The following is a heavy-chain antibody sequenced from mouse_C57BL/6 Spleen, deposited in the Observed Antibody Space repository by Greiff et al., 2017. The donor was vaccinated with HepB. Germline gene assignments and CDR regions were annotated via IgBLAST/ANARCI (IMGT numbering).Heavy chain of an antibody. V-gene: IGHV2-6-1*01. CDR2: IWSDGST. CDR1: GFSLTSYG. D-gene: IGHD2-3*01. Sequence: VKVVESGPGLVAPSQSLSITCTVSGFSLTSYGVHWVRQPPGKGLEWLVVIWSDGSTTYNSALKSRLSISKDNSKSQVFLKMNSLQTDDTAMYCCARHDGYYWYFDVWGTGTTVTVSS. J-gene: IGHJ1*03. CDR3: ARHDGYYWYFDV.